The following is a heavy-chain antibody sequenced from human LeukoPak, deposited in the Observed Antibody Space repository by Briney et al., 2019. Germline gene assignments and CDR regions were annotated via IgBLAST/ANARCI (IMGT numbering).Heavy chain of an antibody. CDR2: MYYSGST. CDR1: SGSISNDY. Sequence: KPSETLSLTCTVSSGSISNDYWNWIRQPPGKGLEWIGYMYYSGSTNYNPSLKSRVTISVEMSKNQFSLKLSSVTAADTAVYYCARGAYYYDSSGYYPTPYYSYYMDVWGKGTTVTVSS. CDR3: ARGAYYYDSSGYYPTPYYSYYMDV. D-gene: IGHD3-22*01. J-gene: IGHJ6*03. V-gene: IGHV4-59*01.